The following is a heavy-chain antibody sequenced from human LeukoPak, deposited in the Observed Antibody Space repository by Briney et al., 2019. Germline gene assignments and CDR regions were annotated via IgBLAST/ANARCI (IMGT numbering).Heavy chain of an antibody. D-gene: IGHD5-12*01. CDR3: AGQWLRLGAIDY. V-gene: IGHV3-23*01. J-gene: IGHJ4*02. CDR2: ISGNGDST. CDR1: GFTFISYS. Sequence: GSLRLSCSVSGFTFISYSMTWVRQAPGKGLEWVSSISGNGDSTYYADSVKGRFTISRDNSKDTLYLQMNSLRVDDTAVYYCAGQWLRLGAIDYWGQGTLVSVSS.